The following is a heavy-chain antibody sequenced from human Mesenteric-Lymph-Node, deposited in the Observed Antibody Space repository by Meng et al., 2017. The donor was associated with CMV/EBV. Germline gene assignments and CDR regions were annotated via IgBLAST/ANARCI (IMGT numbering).Heavy chain of an antibody. V-gene: IGHV3-21*01. CDR2: ISPSGDFI. CDR1: GFTVSDYT. J-gene: IGHJ4*02. Sequence: LSCAASGFTVSDYTMNWVRQAPGKGLEWVSSISPSGDFISYADSVKGRFTISRDSAKSSLFLQMNSLRAEDTAVYYCTGELSYRSVYWGQGTLVTVSS. CDR3: TGELSYRSVY. D-gene: IGHD1-26*01.